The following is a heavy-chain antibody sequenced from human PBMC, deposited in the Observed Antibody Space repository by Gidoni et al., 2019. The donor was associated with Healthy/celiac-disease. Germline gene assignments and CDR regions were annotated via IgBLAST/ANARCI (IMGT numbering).Heavy chain of an antibody. CDR3: ARSDPVGSYYGYYYYGMDV. CDR1: GYTFTGYY. D-gene: IGHD1-26*01. Sequence: QVQLVQSGAAVKKPGASVKVSCTASGYTFTGYYMHWVRQAPGQGLEWMGWINPNSGGTNYAQKFQGWVTMTRDTSISTAYMELSRLRSDDTAVYYCARSDPVGSYYGYYYYGMDVWGQGTTVTVSS. J-gene: IGHJ6*02. CDR2: INPNSGGT. V-gene: IGHV1-2*04.